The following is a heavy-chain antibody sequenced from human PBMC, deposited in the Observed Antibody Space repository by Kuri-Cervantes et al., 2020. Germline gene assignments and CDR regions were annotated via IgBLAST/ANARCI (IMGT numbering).Heavy chain of an antibody. V-gene: IGHV3-48*02. D-gene: IGHD4-17*01. Sequence: GESLKISCAASGFTFSSYSMNWVRQAPGKGLEWVSYISSSSSTIYYADSVKGRFTISRDNAKNSLYLQMNSLGDEDTAVYYCARGHYGEADAFDIWGQGTMVTVSS. CDR1: GFTFSSYS. CDR2: ISSSSSTI. J-gene: IGHJ3*02. CDR3: ARGHYGEADAFDI.